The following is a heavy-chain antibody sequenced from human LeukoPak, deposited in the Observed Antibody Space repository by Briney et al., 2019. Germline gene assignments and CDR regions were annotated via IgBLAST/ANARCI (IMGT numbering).Heavy chain of an antibody. CDR3: AREDRLSFDV. V-gene: IGHV6-1*01. CDR2: TYYRSKWYY. CDR1: GDSVSSNNAA. D-gene: IGHD5-12*01. Sequence: SQTLSLTCAISGDSVSSNNAAWHWIRQSPSRGLEWLGRTYYRSKWYYDYAVSLKSRVTINPDTSKNHFSLQLNSVAPEDTAVYFCAREDRLSFDVWGQGTTVTVSS. J-gene: IGHJ3*01.